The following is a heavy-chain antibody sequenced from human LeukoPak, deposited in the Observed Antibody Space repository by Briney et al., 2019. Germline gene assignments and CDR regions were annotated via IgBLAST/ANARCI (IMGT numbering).Heavy chain of an antibody. D-gene: IGHD6-13*01. V-gene: IGHV1-46*01. CDR3: AREDQQQLVFGSPGIKPFDP. J-gene: IGHJ5*02. Sequence: ASVKVSCKASGYTFTSYYMHWVRQAPGQGLKWMGIINPSGGSTSCAQKFQGRVTMTRDTSTSTVYMELSSLRSEDTAVYYCAREDQQQLVFGSPGIKPFDPWGQGTLVTVSS. CDR1: GYTFTSYY. CDR2: INPSGGST.